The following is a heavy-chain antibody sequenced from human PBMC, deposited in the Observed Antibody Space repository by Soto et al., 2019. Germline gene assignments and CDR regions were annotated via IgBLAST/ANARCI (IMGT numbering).Heavy chain of an antibody. CDR2: IYSGGTI. D-gene: IGHD5-12*01. CDR1: GFTVTINY. V-gene: IGHV3-53*01. Sequence: EVQVVESGEGLVQPGGSLRLSCAVSGFTVTINYMSWVRQAPGKGLEWVSVIYSGGTIYYADSVKGRFTISRDTSKNTLYLQMNSLRGDDTAVYYCHGYGYWGQGTLVTVSS. J-gene: IGHJ4*02. CDR3: HGYGY.